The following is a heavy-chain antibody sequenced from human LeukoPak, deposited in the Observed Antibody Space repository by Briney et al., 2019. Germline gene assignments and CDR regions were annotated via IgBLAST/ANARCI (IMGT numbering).Heavy chain of an antibody. D-gene: IGHD1-26*01. CDR2: MNPNSGNT. V-gene: IGHV1-8*01. Sequence: AASVKVSCKASGYTFTSYDINWVRQATEQGLEWMGWMNPNSGNTGYAQKFQGRVTMTRNTSISTAYMELSSLRSEDTAVYYCARVGYYYYYMDVWGKGTTVTVSS. J-gene: IGHJ6*03. CDR1: GYTFTSYD. CDR3: ARVGYYYYYMDV.